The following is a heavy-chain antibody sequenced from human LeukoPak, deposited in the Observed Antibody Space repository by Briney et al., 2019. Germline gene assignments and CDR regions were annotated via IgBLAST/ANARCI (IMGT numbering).Heavy chain of an antibody. V-gene: IGHV1-46*03. CDR1: GYTFTSYY. D-gene: IGHD3-16*01. Sequence: ASVKVSCKASGYTFTSYYMHWVRQAPGQGLEWMGIINPSGGSASYAQKFQGRVTMTRDTSTSTVYMELSSLRSEDTAVYYCARDGATNYYYMDVWGKGTTVTVSS. CDR3: ARDGATNYYYMDV. J-gene: IGHJ6*03. CDR2: INPSGGSA.